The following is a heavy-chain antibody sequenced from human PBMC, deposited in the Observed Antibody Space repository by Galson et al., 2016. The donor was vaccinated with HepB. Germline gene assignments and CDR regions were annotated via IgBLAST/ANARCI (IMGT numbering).Heavy chain of an antibody. CDR2: ISDDGSVK. CDR1: GFAFSRYG. Sequence: SLRLSCAASGFAFSRYGLHWVRQAPGRGLEWVAVISDDGSVKFYIDSVKGRFTISRDNSKNTLYLQMESLRTEDTAVYYCAGLEQKMDLYFQHWGQGTLVTVSS. CDR3: AGLEQKMDLYFQH. D-gene: IGHD6-13*01. J-gene: IGHJ1*01. V-gene: IGHV3-30*03.